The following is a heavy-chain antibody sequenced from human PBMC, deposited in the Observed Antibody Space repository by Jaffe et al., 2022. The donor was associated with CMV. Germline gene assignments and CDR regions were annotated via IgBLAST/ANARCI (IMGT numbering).Heavy chain of an antibody. V-gene: IGHV4-59*01. J-gene: IGHJ4*02. CDR1: GGSISSYY. D-gene: IGHD1-26*01. Sequence: QVQLQESGPGLVKPSETLSLTCTVSGGSISSYYWSWIRQPPGKGLEWIGYIYYSGSTNYNPSLKSRVTISVDTSKNQFSLKLSSVTAADTAVYYCARDSGSLQIQFDYWGQGTLVTVSS. CDR3: ARDSGSLQIQFDY. CDR2: IYYSGST.